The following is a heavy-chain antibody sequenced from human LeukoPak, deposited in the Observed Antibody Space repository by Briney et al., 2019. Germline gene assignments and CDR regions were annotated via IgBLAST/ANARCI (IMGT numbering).Heavy chain of an antibody. CDR1: GGSISSYY. CDR2: IYSSGST. J-gene: IGHJ4*02. D-gene: IGHD5-18*01. CDR3: AGRGYSYAH. V-gene: IGHV4-59*08. Sequence: PSETLSLTCTVSGGSISSYYWSWIRQPPGKGLEWIGYIYSSGSTNYNPSLKSRVTISVDTSKNRFSLKLNSVTAADTAVYYCAGRGYSYAHWGQGTLVTVSS.